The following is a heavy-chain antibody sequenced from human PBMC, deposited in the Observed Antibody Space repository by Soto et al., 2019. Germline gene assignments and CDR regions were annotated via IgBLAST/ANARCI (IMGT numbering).Heavy chain of an antibody. J-gene: IGHJ6*03. CDR2: IYYSGST. CDR1: GGSISSYY. Sequence: SETLSLTCTVSGGSISSYYWSWIRQPPGKGLEWIGYIYYSGSTNYNPSLKSRVTISVDTSKNQFSLKLSSVTAADTAVYYCARTRIEPPYYYYMDVWGKGTTVTSP. D-gene: IGHD2-15*01. V-gene: IGHV4-59*01. CDR3: ARTRIEPPYYYYMDV.